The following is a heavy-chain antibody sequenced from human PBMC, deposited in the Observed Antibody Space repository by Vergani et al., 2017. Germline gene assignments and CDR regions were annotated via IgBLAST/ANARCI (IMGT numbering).Heavy chain of an antibody. Sequence: EVQLVESGGGLVKPGGSLRLSCAASGFTFSSYSMNWVRQAPGKGLEWVSSISSSSSYIYYADSVKGRFTISRDNAKNSLYLQMNSLRAEDTAVYYCARDIHAAAGIDWFDPWGQGTLVTVSS. CDR3: ARDIHAAAGIDWFDP. V-gene: IGHV3-21*01. CDR1: GFTFSSYS. J-gene: IGHJ5*02. D-gene: IGHD6-13*01. CDR2: ISSSSSYI.